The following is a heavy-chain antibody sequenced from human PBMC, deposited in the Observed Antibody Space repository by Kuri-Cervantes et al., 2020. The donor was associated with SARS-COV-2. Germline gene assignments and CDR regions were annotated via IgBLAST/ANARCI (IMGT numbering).Heavy chain of an antibody. CDR2: IYSGGST. D-gene: IGHD4-17*01. V-gene: IGHV3-53*01. J-gene: IGHJ4*02. CDR1: GFTFSNAW. CDR3: ARGYGDSLY. Sequence: GESLKISCAASGFTFSNAWMSWVRQAPGKGLEWVSVIYSGGSTYYADSVKGRFTISRDNSKNTLYLQMNSLRAEDTAVYYCARGYGDSLYWGQGTLVTVSS.